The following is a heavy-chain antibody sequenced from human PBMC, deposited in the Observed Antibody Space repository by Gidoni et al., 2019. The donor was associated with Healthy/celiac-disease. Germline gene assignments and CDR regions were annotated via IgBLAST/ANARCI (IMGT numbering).Heavy chain of an antibody. J-gene: IGHJ6*02. D-gene: IGHD1-7*01. CDR2: INHSGST. CDR3: VTELELLGMDV. V-gene: IGHV4-34*01. CDR1: GGSFSGYY. Sequence: QVQLQQWGAGLLKPSETLSLTCAVYGGSFSGYYWSWIRQPPGKGLEWIGEINHSGSTNYNPSLKSRVTISVDTSKNQFSLKLSSVTAADTAVYYCVTELELLGMDVWGQGTTVTVSS.